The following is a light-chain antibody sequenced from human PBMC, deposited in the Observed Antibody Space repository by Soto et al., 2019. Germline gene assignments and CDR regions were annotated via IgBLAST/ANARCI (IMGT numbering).Light chain of an antibody. CDR2: DVS. CDR1: SSDVGGYNY. V-gene: IGLV2-14*01. Sequence: QSALTQPASVSGSPGQSITISCTGTSSDVGGYNYVSWYQQRPGKAPKLMIYDVSNRPSGVSNRFSGSKSGNTASLTISGLQAEEEADYYCSSYTSSSTYVFGSGTKVTVL. J-gene: IGLJ1*01. CDR3: SSYTSSSTYV.